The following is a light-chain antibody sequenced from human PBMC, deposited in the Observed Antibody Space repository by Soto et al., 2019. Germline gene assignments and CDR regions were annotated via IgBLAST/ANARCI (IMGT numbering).Light chain of an antibody. Sequence: QSALTQPASVSGSPGQSITISCTGTSSDVGGYNYVSWYQQYPGKAPKLIIYDVSNRPSGVSNRFSGSKSGNTASLTSSGLQAEDEVDYYCSSYTGSSTSVVFGGGTQLTVL. CDR3: SSYTGSSTSVV. J-gene: IGLJ2*01. V-gene: IGLV2-14*01. CDR2: DVS. CDR1: SSDVGGYNY.